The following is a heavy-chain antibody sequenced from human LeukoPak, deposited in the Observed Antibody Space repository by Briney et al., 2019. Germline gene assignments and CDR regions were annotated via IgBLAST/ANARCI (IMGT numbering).Heavy chain of an antibody. CDR1: GYTFTSYD. D-gene: IGHD1-26*01. CDR3: AREVSGSYGPSDNWFDP. CDR2: MNPNSGNT. J-gene: IGHJ5*02. Sequence: GASVKVSCKASGYTFTSYDINWVRQATGQGLEWMGWMNPNSGNTGYAQKFQGRVTMTRNTSISTAYMELSSLRSEDTAVYYCAREVSGSYGPSDNWFDPWGQGTLVTVSS. V-gene: IGHV1-8*01.